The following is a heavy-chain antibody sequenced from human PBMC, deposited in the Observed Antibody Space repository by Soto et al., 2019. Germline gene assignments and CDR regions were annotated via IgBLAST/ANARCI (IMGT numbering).Heavy chain of an antibody. Sequence: ASVKVSCKSSEDTFTDYYIHWVRQAPGQGLEWMGLINPSGGSASSAQTFQGRVTMTRDTSTSTVNMELSSLRSEDTAVYYCATAAYSTSWYDFWGQGTLVTVSS. D-gene: IGHD6-13*01. CDR2: INPSGGSA. CDR1: EDTFTDYY. V-gene: IGHV1-46*01. J-gene: IGHJ5*01. CDR3: ATAAYSTSWYDF.